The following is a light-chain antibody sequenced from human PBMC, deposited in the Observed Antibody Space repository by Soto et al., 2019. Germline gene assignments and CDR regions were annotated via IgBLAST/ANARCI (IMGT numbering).Light chain of an antibody. Sequence: DIQMTQSPSSLSASVGDRISITCRASQGVGAYLHWYQQRPGKAPQRLIYAASDLQPGVPSRFSGTGFGTEFTLTISSLEPEDFATDYCQQTYGSLYTFGQGTKLAI. J-gene: IGKJ2*01. CDR3: QQTYGSLYT. V-gene: IGKV1-39*01. CDR2: AAS. CDR1: QGVGAY.